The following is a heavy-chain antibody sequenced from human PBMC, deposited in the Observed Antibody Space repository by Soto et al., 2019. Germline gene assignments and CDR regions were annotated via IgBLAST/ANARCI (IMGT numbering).Heavy chain of an antibody. CDR2: IGTSGKTI. Sequence: GGSLRLSCAVSGFTFSSYEMTWVRQAPGKGLEWVSYIGTSGKTIYYADSVRGRFTISGDNAKNSLYLQMNSLRAEDTAVYFCARDPAIYSGKFDSRLNVSRPGPTLTFSS. CDR1: GFTFSSYE. CDR3: ARDPAIYSGKFDSRLNV. V-gene: IGHV3-48*03. J-gene: IGHJ6*02. D-gene: IGHD3-9*01.